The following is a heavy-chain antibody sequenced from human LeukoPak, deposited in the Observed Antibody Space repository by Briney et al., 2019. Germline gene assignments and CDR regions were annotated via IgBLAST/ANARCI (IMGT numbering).Heavy chain of an antibody. J-gene: IGHJ4*02. CDR1: GGSLSPYY. D-gene: IGHD6-19*01. V-gene: IGHV4-59*08. Sequence: PSETLSLTCNVSGGSLSPYYWTWIRQPPGKGLEWIGYIYYSGSTNHNSSLKSRVTISVDTSKNQFSLNLSSVTAADTAVYYCARHASRSGWDLWGQGTLVTVS. CDR3: ARHASRSGWDL. CDR2: IYYSGST.